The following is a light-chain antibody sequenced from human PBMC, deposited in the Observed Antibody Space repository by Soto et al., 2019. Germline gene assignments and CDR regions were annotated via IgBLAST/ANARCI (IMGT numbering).Light chain of an antibody. J-gene: IGLJ3*02. CDR2: EVS. CDR1: SSDVGAYKY. Sequence: QSALTQPPSASASPGQSVTISCTGTSSDVGAYKYVSWYQQYPGKAPKLMIYEVSKRPSGVPDRFSGSKSSNTASLTVSGLQAEDEADYYCTSYVGSDIWVFGGGTKLTVL. V-gene: IGLV2-8*01. CDR3: TSYVGSDIWV.